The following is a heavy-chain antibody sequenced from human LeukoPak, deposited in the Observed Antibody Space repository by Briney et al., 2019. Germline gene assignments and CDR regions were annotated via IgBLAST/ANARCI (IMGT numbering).Heavy chain of an antibody. V-gene: IGHV3-48*01. D-gene: IGHD3-10*01. Sequence: GGSLRLSCAASGFTFSSYSMKWVRQAPGKGLEWVSYISSSSSTIYYADSVKGRFTISRDNAKNSLYLQMNSLRAEDTAVYYCARDLNGSGSLGGQGTLVTVSS. CDR2: ISSSSSTI. CDR3: ARDLNGSGSL. J-gene: IGHJ4*02. CDR1: GFTFSSYS.